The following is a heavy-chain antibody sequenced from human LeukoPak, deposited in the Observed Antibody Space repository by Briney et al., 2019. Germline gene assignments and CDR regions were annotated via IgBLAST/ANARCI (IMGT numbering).Heavy chain of an antibody. CDR1: GYTLTELS. V-gene: IGHV1-24*01. J-gene: IGHJ6*02. CDR2: FDPKDGET. D-gene: IGHD4-11*01. Sequence: ASVKVSCKVSGYTLTELSMHWVRQAPGKGLEWMGGFDPKDGETIYAQKFQGRVTMTEDTSTDTAYMELSSLRSEDTAVYYCATGSGNYGYYGMDVWGQGTTVTVSS. CDR3: ATGSGNYGYYGMDV.